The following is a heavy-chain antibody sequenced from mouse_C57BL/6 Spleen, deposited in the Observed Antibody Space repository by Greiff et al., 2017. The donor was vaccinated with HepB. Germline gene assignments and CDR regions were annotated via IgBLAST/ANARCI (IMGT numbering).Heavy chain of an antibody. J-gene: IGHJ1*03. CDR3: ARNTYDGYYWYFDV. V-gene: IGHV2-9-1*01. D-gene: IGHD2-3*01. Sequence: VQLKESGPGLVAPSQSLSITCTVSGFSLTSYAISWVRQPPGKGLEWLGVIWTGGGTNYNSALKSRLSISKDNSKSQVFLKMNSLQTDDTARYYCARNTYDGYYWYFDVWGTGTTVTVSS. CDR1: GFSLTSYA. CDR2: IWTGGGT.